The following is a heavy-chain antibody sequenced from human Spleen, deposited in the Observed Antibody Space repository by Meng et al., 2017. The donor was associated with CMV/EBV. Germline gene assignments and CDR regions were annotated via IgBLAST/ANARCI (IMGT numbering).Heavy chain of an antibody. CDR3: AIATSDYSKNYYYSHGMDV. D-gene: IGHD4-11*01. J-gene: IGHJ6*02. CDR2: IYGDDSDT. V-gene: IGHV5-51*01. Sequence: GESLKISCKCSGYTFSNYWIGWVRQMPGKGLEWMGIIYGDDSDTRYSPSFRGQVTFSADKSITTAYLQWRSLKASDTATYYCAIATSDYSKNYYYSHGMDVWGQGTTVTVSS. CDR1: GYTFSNYW.